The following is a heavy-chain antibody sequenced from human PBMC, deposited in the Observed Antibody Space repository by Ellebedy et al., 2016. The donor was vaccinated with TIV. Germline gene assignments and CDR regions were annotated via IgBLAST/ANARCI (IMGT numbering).Heavy chain of an antibody. Sequence: AASVKVSCKASGYTFSNYYLHWVRHAPGQRLEWMGWIDPKRGGTSYAQKFQGRVTMTRDTSISTVYMELRRLTFDDTAMYFCVRDSGRAGTYWYFKLWGRGSLVTVSS. J-gene: IGHJ2*01. D-gene: IGHD6-25*01. V-gene: IGHV1-2*02. CDR3: VRDSGRAGTYWYFKL. CDR1: GYTFSNYY. CDR2: IDPKRGGT.